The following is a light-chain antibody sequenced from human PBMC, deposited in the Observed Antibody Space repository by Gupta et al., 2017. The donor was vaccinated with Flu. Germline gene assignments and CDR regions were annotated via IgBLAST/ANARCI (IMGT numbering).Light chain of an antibody. Sequence: PSSLSASVGDRVTITCRASQGVSNYLAWYQQKPGKGPKLLIYAASTVQSGVPSRFSGSGSGTDFTLTISSLQPVDVATYYCQNENSVPITFGRGTKVDIK. CDR3: QNENSVPIT. CDR2: AAS. CDR1: QGVSNY. J-gene: IGKJ4*01. V-gene: IGKV1-27*01.